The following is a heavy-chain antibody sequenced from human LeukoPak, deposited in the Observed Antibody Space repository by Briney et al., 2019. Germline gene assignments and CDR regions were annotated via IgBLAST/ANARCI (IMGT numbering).Heavy chain of an antibody. Sequence: PSETLSLTCSVFGSSIGSSFWNWIRLSPGKGLEWIGYISYNGRTNYSPSLKSRVIISIDTSKNQLSLNLTSVTAADTALYYCVRDRSGTYYNFDVWGQGTMVSVSA. CDR3: VRDRSGTYYNFDV. J-gene: IGHJ3*01. V-gene: IGHV4-59*13. CDR1: GSSIGSSF. CDR2: ISYNGRT. D-gene: IGHD1-26*01.